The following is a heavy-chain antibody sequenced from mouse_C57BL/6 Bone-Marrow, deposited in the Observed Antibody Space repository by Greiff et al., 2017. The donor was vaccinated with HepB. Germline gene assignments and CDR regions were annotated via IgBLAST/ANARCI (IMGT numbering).Heavy chain of an antibody. J-gene: IGHJ2*01. CDR2: ISDGGSYT. V-gene: IGHV5-4*01. CDR1: GFTFSSYA. CDR3: ARDLLWYPFDY. Sequence: DVMLVESGGGLVKPGGSLKLSCAASGFTFSSYAMSWVRQTPEKRLEWVATISDGGSYTYYPDNVKGRFTISRDNAKNNLYLQMSHLKSEDTAMYYCARDLLWYPFDYWGQGTTLTVSS. D-gene: IGHD2-1*01.